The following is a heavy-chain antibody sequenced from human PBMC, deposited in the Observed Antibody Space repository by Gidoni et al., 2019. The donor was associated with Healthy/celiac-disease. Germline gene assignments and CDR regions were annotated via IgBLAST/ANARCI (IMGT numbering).Heavy chain of an antibody. D-gene: IGHD4-17*01. CDR1: GYTLTELS. Sequence: QVQLVKYGAEVKKPGAAAKVSCKVSGYTLTELSMHWVRQAPGKGLEWLGGFDPEDGETIYAQKFQGRVTMTEDTSTDTAYMELSSLRSEDTAVYYCATDRTVTNTFDYWGQGTLVTVSS. J-gene: IGHJ4*02. CDR2: FDPEDGET. CDR3: ATDRTVTNTFDY. V-gene: IGHV1-24*01.